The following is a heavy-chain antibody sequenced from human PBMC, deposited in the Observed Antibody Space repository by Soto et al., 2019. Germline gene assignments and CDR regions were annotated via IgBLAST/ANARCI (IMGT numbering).Heavy chain of an antibody. V-gene: IGHV1-69*02. CDR3: ARYIAAAAADP. D-gene: IGHD6-13*01. Sequence: QVQLVQSGAEVKKPGSSVKVSCKASGGTFSSYTISWVRQAPGQGLEWMGRIIPILGIANYAQKFQGRVTXTXXKSTSTAYMELSSLRSEDTAVYYCARYIAAAAADPWGQGTLVTVSS. CDR1: GGTFSSYT. CDR2: IIPILGIA. J-gene: IGHJ5*02.